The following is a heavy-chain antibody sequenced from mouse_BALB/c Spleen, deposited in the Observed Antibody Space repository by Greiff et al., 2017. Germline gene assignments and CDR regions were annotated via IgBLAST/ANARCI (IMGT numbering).Heavy chain of an antibody. D-gene: IGHD1-1*01. CDR2: ILPGSGST. Sequence: QVQLQQSGAELMKPGASVKISCKATGYTFSSYWIEWVKQRPGHGLEWIGEILPGSGSTNYNEKFKGKATFTADTSSNTAYMQLSSLTSEDSAVYYCARLRSSSNYAPFAYWGQGTLVTVSA. CDR3: ARLRSSSNYAPFAY. CDR1: GYTFSSYW. J-gene: IGHJ3*01. V-gene: IGHV1-9*01.